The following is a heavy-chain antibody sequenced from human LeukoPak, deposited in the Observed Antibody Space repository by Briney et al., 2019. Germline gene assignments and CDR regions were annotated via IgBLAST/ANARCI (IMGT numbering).Heavy chain of an antibody. CDR3: AREGGSSGYSYGYNWFAP. Sequence: ASVKVSCKASGYTFNKYAINWVRQAPGQGLEWMGWINTNTGNPTYAQGFTGRFVFSLDTSVNTAYLQISSLKVDDTAVYYCAREGGSSGYSYGYNWFAPWGQGTLVTVSS. CDR2: INTNTGNP. V-gene: IGHV7-4-1*02. D-gene: IGHD5-18*01. CDR1: GYTFNKYA. J-gene: IGHJ5*02.